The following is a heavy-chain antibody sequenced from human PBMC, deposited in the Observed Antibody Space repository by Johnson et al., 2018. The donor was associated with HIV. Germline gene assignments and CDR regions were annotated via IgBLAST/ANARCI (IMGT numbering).Heavy chain of an antibody. CDR3: VSSGCQRCAFDI. D-gene: IGHD6-19*01. CDR2: IYSGGKT. CDR1: GFTVSSNY. Sequence: VQLVESGGDLVQPGGSLRLSCAASGFTVSSNYMSWVRQAPGKGLEWVSVIYSGGKTYYADSVKGRFTISSDNSKNTLYLQMTSLKAEDTAVYYCVSSGCQRCAFDIWGQGTMVTVSS. V-gene: IGHV3-66*01. J-gene: IGHJ3*02.